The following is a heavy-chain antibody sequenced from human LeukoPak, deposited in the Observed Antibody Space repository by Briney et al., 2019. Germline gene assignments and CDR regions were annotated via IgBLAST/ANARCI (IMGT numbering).Heavy chain of an antibody. V-gene: IGHV3-23*01. CDR1: GFTFSSYA. J-gene: IGHJ4*02. CDR3: AKDGGYSYGPHLDY. Sequence: PGGSLRLSCAASGFTFSSYAMSWVRQAPGKGLEWVSAICGSGGSTYYADSVKGRFTISRDNSKNTLYLQMNSLRAEDTAVYYCAKDGGYSYGPHLDYWGQGTLVTVSS. CDR2: ICGSGGST. D-gene: IGHD5-18*01.